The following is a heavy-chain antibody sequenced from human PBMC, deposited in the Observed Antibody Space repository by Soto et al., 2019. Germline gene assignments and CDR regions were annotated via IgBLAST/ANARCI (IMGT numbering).Heavy chain of an antibody. CDR2: IWYDGSNK. CDR1: GFTFSSYG. Sequence: GGSLRLSCAASGFTFSSYGMHWVRQAPGKGLEWVAVIWYDGSNKYYADSVKGRFTISRDNSKNTLYLQMNSLRAEDTAVYYCARAVYYDSSGYLENAFYIWSQGTMVTVSS. D-gene: IGHD3-22*01. V-gene: IGHV3-33*01. J-gene: IGHJ3*02. CDR3: ARAVYYDSSGYLENAFYI.